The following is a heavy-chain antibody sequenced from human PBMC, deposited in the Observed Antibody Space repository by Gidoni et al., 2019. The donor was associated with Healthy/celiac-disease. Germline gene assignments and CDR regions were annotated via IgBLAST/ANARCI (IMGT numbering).Heavy chain of an antibody. V-gene: IGHV4-61*02. CDR1: GGSISSGRYP. D-gene: IGHD2-2*01. CDR2: IYTSGST. CDR3: ARDRVLVVPARYYYGMDV. Sequence: QVQLQESGPGLVKPSQTLSLTCTVPGGSISSGRYPWRWIRQPAGTGLECIGRIYTSGSTNYNPSLKSRVTISVDTSKNQFSLKLSSVTAADTAVYYCARDRVLVVPARYYYGMDVWGQGTTVTVSS. J-gene: IGHJ6*02.